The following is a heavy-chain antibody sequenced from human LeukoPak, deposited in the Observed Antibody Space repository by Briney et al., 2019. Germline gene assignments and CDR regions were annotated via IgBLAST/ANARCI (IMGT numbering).Heavy chain of an antibody. J-gene: IGHJ6*03. D-gene: IGHD5-18*01. V-gene: IGHV3-23*01. CDR1: GFTFSSYA. CDR2: ISGSGGST. Sequence: GGSLRLSCAASGFTFSSYAMSWVRQAPGKGLEWVSAISGSGGSTYYADSVKGRFTISRDNSKNTQYLQMNSLRAEDTAVYYCAKDRWIQLWLRYYYYMDVWGKGTTVTVSS. CDR3: AKDRWIQLWLRYYYYMDV.